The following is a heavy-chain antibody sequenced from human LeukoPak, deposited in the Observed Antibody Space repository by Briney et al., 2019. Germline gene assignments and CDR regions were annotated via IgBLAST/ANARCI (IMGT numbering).Heavy chain of an antibody. J-gene: IGHJ4*02. CDR3: AKNPPRIRYFDWPKDY. CDR1: GFTFSSYA. CDR2: ISGSGGST. V-gene: IGHV3-23*01. D-gene: IGHD3-9*01. Sequence: GGSLRLSCAASGFTFSSYAMSWVRQAPGKGLEWVSAISGSGGSTYYADSVKGRFTISRDNSKNTLYLQTNSLRAEDTAVYYCAKNPPRIRYFDWPKDYWGQGTLVTVSS.